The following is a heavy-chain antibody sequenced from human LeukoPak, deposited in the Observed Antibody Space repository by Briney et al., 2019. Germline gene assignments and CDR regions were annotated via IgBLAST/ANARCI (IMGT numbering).Heavy chain of an antibody. CDR2: IKRDGSQI. CDR1: GFTFSNDW. J-gene: IGHJ3*02. D-gene: IGHD1-1*01. CDR3: ARDTSPSSGSTYFDAFDM. Sequence: GGSLRLSCVSSGFTFSNDWKTWVRQAPGKGLEWVANIKRDGSQIHYADSVKGRFTISRDNTKLFLQMNSLRVEDTARYYCARDTSPSSGSTYFDAFDMWGQGTMVSVSS. V-gene: IGHV3-7*01.